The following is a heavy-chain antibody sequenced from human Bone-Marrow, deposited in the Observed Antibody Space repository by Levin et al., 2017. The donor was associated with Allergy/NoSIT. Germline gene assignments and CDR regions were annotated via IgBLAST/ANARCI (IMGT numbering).Heavy chain of an antibody. D-gene: IGHD6-19*01. Sequence: GGSLRLSCAASGFTLSKYWMTWVRQAPGKGLEWVANIKHDGSEKNYVDSLKARFTISRDNAKNSVYLQMDRLRAEDTAVYYCARYGGWSHFDHWGQGTPVTVSS. V-gene: IGHV3-7*01. CDR3: ARYGGWSHFDH. J-gene: IGHJ4*02. CDR1: GFTLSKYW. CDR2: IKHDGSEK.